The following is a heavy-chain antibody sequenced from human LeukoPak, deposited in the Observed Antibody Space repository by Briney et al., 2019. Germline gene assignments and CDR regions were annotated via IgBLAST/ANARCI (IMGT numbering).Heavy chain of an antibody. CDR1: GFTFSSYA. CDR3: ARVGGLAALDAFDI. Sequence: PGGSLRLSCAASGFTFSSYAMHWVRQAPGKGLEYVSAISSNGGSTYYANSVKGRFTIPRDNSKNTLYLQMGSLRAEDMAVYYCARVGGLAALDAFDIWGQGTMVTVSS. V-gene: IGHV3-64*01. D-gene: IGHD6-19*01. J-gene: IGHJ3*02. CDR2: ISSNGGST.